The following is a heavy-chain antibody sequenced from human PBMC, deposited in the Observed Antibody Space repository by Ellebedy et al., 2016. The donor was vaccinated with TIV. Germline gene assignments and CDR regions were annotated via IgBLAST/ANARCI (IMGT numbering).Heavy chain of an antibody. CDR2: INPRSGST. J-gene: IGHJ4*02. CDR3: ASANYFDGSFND. D-gene: IGHD4/OR15-4a*01. CDR1: GYTLTTYF. V-gene: IGHV1-46*01. Sequence: AASVKVSCKASGYTLTTYFMNWVRQAPGQGLEWMGIINPRSGSTNYAQKFQGRVAMTSDTSTSTVYMDLSSLRSEDTAGYYCASANYFDGSFNDWGQGTLVTVSS.